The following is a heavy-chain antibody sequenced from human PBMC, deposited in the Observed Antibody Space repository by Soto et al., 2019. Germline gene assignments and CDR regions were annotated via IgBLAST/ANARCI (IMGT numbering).Heavy chain of an antibody. D-gene: IGHD5-12*01. V-gene: IGHV3-15*07. J-gene: IGHJ6*02. CDR1: GFTFSNAW. Sequence: GGSLRLSCAASGFTFSNAWMNWVRQAPGKGLEWVGRIKSKTDGGTTDYAAPVKGRFTISRDDSKNALYLQMNSLKTEDTAVYYCTTSPYSGYDSYYYYGMDVWGQGTTVTVSS. CDR2: IKSKTDGGTT. CDR3: TTSPYSGYDSYYYYGMDV.